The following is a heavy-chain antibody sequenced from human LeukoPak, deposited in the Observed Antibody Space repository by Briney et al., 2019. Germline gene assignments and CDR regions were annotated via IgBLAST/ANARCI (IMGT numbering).Heavy chain of an antibody. CDR1: GLSLSTSGVA. Sequence: SGPTLVNPTQTLTLTCIFSGLSLSTSGVAVGWIRQPPGKALEWLALIYWKDDKGYSPSLKTRLPITKAPPKNQVVLTMTNMDPVDTGTYYCAHKTQAGAFDIWGQGTMVTVSS. CDR3: AHKTQAGAFDI. V-gene: IGHV2-5*01. CDR2: IYWKDDK. J-gene: IGHJ3*02.